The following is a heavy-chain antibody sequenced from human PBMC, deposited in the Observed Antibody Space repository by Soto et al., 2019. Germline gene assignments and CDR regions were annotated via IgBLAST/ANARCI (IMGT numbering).Heavy chain of an antibody. J-gene: IGHJ6*02. CDR2: IYYSGST. CDR3: VRDKWYCSSTSCSPRGGNGMDV. V-gene: IGHV4-31*03. CDR1: GGSISSGGYY. Sequence: QVQLQESGPGLVKPSQTLSLTCTVSGGSISSGGYYWSWIRQHPGKGLEWIGYIYYSGSTYYNPSLKSRVTISVDTSKNQFSLKLSSVTAADTAVYYCVRDKWYCSSTSCSPRGGNGMDVWGQGTTVTVSS. D-gene: IGHD2-2*01.